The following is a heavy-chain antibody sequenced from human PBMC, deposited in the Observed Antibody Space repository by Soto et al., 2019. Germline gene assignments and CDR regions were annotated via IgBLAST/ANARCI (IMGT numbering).Heavy chain of an antibody. CDR3: ARGGKIAVAGHDNYYYYYGMDV. D-gene: IGHD6-19*01. CDR1: AYTFTSYA. J-gene: IGHJ6*02. Sequence: ASVKVSCKASAYTFTSYAMHWVRQAPGQRLEWMGWINAGNGNTKYSQKFQGRVTITRDTSASTAYMELSSLRSEDTAVYYCARGGKIAVAGHDNYYYYYGMDVWGQGTTVTVSS. CDR2: INAGNGNT. V-gene: IGHV1-3*01.